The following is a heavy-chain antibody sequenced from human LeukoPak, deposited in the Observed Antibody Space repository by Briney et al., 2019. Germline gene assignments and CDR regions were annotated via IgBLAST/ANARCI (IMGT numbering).Heavy chain of an antibody. V-gene: IGHV3-7*03. D-gene: IGHD3-9*01. CDR2: IKQDGSEK. CDR3: ARERYFDWLLSSCAFDI. J-gene: IGHJ3*02. CDR1: AFTFSSYW. Sequence: GGSLRLSCAASAFTFSSYWMSWVRQAPGKGLEWVANIKQDGSEKYYVDSVKGRFTISRDNAKNSLYLQMNSLRAEDTAVYYCARERYFDWLLSSCAFDIWGQGTMVTVSS.